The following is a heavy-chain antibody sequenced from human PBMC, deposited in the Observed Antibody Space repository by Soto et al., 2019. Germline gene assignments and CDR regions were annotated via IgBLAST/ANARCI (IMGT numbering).Heavy chain of an antibody. CDR2: IYPGDSDT. Sequence: GESLKISCKGSGFSFTTYWIAWVRQMPGKGLEWMGIIYPGDSDTRYSPSFQGQVTISADKSISTAYLQWSSLKASDTAMYYCARMDTAMVTSYWGQGTLVTVSS. CDR1: GFSFTTYW. J-gene: IGHJ4*02. CDR3: ARMDTAMVTSY. D-gene: IGHD5-18*01. V-gene: IGHV5-51*01.